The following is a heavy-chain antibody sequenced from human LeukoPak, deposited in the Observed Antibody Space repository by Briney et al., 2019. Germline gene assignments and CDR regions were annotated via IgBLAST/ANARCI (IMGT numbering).Heavy chain of an antibody. V-gene: IGHV1-2*02. CDR3: ARRIKYYYDSSGYYYDSDAFDI. CDR1: GYTFTDYY. D-gene: IGHD3-22*01. Sequence: ASVKVSCKASGYTFTDYYMHWLRQAPGQGLEWMGWMHPNSGGTNYAQKFQGRVTMTRNTSISTAYMELSSLRSEDTAVYYCARRIKYYYDSSGYYYDSDAFDIWGQGTMVTVSS. CDR2: MHPNSGGT. J-gene: IGHJ3*02.